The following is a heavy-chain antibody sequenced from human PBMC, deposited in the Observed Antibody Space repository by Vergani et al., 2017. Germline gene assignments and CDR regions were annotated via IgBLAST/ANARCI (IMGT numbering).Heavy chain of an antibody. D-gene: IGHD2/OR15-2a*01. J-gene: IGHJ4*02. CDR1: GFTFSDYN. V-gene: IGHV3-33*01. Sequence: QVRLVESGGGVVQPGGSLRLSCEASGFTFSDYNMHWVRQAPGKGLEWVAVIWYDGATRYMADAVKGRFTISRDNSKNTVYLQMNSLKAEDRATYYCAREERSNTSPFVGDWGQGTLVTV. CDR3: AREERSNTSPFVGD. CDR2: IWYDGATR.